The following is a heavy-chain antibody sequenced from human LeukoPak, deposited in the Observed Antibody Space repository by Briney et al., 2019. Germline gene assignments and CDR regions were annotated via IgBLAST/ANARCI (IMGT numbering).Heavy chain of an antibody. J-gene: IGHJ5*02. V-gene: IGHV1-2*02. Sequence: ASVKVSCKASGYTFTGYYMHWVRQAPGQGLEWMGWINPNSGGTNYAQKFQGRVTMTRDTSISTAYMELSRLRSDDTAVYYCARDGWRAINWFDPLGQGTLVTVSS. D-gene: IGHD3-3*01. CDR2: INPNSGGT. CDR3: ARDGWRAINWFDP. CDR1: GYTFTGYY.